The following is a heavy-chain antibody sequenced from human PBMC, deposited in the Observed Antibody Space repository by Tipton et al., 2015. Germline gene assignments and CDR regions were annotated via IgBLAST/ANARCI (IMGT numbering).Heavy chain of an antibody. V-gene: IGHV3-33*01. CDR3: AREEKTAEGEFDY. Sequence: LEWLAVVGHDETNKFYADSVKDRFTISRDNSKNKLHLQMSSLRAADTAVYYCAREEKTAEGEFDYWGQGTLVTVSS. D-gene: IGHD2-2*01. J-gene: IGHJ4*02. CDR2: VGHDETNK.